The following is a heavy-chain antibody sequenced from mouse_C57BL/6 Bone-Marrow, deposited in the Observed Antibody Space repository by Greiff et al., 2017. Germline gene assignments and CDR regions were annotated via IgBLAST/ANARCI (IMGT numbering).Heavy chain of an antibody. CDR2: IYPRSGNT. Sequence: VQVVESGAELARPGASVKLSCKASGYTFTSYGISWVKQRTGQGLEWIGEIYPRSGNTYYNEKFKGKATLTAAKSSSTAYMELRSLTSEDSSFYFCARVNQATGFAYWGQGTLVTVSA. CDR1: GYTFTSYG. V-gene: IGHV1-81*01. CDR3: ARVNQATGFAY. D-gene: IGHD3-2*02. J-gene: IGHJ3*01.